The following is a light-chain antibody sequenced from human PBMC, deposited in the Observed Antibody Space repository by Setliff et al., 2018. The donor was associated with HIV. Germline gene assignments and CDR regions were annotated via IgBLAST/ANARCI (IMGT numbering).Light chain of an antibody. J-gene: IGLJ1*01. CDR2: EVI. CDR3: SSYTNNNFFYV. V-gene: IGLV2-14*01. Sequence: QSALTQPASVSGSPGQSITISCTKTTSDVGDFKSVSWYQLHPGKAPKLLIYEVIYRPSGVSSRFSGSKSGNTASLTISGLQAEDEADYNCSSYTNNNFFYVFGTGTKVTVL. CDR1: TSDVGDFKS.